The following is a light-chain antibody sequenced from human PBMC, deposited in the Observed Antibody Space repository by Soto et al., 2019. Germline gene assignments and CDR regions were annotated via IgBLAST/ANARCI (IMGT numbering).Light chain of an antibody. CDR1: SSDIGTYNY. Sequence: LTQPASVSWSPGQSVTISCMRTSSDIGTYNYVAWYQQHPAKTPKLIIYHVSYRPSGVSNRFSGSNSGTTASLTISGLQAEDEADYYCSSYTTAGTYVFGTGTKVTVL. J-gene: IGLJ1*01. CDR2: HVS. CDR3: SSYTTAGTYV. V-gene: IGLV2-14*01.